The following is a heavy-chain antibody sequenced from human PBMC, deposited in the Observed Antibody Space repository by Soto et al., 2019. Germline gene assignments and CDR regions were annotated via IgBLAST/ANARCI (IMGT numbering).Heavy chain of an antibody. CDR3: AQTLGLAVAGPGRFDL. J-gene: IGHJ2*01. V-gene: IGHV1-69*12. Sequence: QVQLVQSGAAVKKPGSSVKVSCKASGGTFSNYAISWVRQAPGQGLEWMGGITPIFGTANYAQKFQGRVTITADESMRPAYMDRSRLRSDATAVYYCAQTLGLAVAGPGRFDLWGRGTLVTVSS. CDR2: ITPIFGTA. D-gene: IGHD6-19*01. CDR1: GGTFSNYA.